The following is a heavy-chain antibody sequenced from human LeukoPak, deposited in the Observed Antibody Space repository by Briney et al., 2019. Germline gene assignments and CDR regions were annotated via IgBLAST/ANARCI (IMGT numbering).Heavy chain of an antibody. Sequence: PGGSLRLSCAASGFTFSSSSMSWVRQAPEKGLEWVSYISTSGGTIYYADSVKGRFTISRDNAKNSLYLQMDSLRAEDTAVYYCARHIPFDCWGQGTLVTVSS. D-gene: IGHD2-21*01. CDR1: GFTFSSSS. CDR2: ISTSGGTI. V-gene: IGHV3-48*01. CDR3: ARHIPFDC. J-gene: IGHJ4*02.